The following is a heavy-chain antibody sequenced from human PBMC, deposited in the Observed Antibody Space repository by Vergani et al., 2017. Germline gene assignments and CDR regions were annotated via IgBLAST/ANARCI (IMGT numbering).Heavy chain of an antibody. CDR2: IIPIFGTA. Sequence: QVQLVQSGAEVKKPGASVKVSCKASGYTFSSYAISWVRQAPGQGLEWMGGIIPIFGTANYAQKFQGRVTITADESTSTAYMELSSLRSEDTAVYYCARVQLNWNDAGYFDYWGQGTLVTVSS. J-gene: IGHJ4*02. V-gene: IGHV1-69*01. CDR3: ARVQLNWNDAGYFDY. CDR1: GYTFSSYA. D-gene: IGHD1-1*01.